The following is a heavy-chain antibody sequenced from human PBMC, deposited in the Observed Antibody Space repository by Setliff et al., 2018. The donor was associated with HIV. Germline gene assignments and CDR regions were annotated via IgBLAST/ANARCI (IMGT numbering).Heavy chain of an antibody. D-gene: IGHD6-19*01. J-gene: IGHJ6*03. Sequence: SETLSLTCTVSGGSISSYYWSWIRQPPGKGLEWIGYIYYSGSTNYNPSLKSRVTISVDTSKNQFSLKLSSVTAADTAVYYCARGGSSGWERGLGYYYYYYMDVWGKGTTVTVTS. CDR3: ARGGSSGWERGLGYYYYYYMDV. CDR1: GGSISSYY. CDR2: IYYSGST. V-gene: IGHV4-59*01.